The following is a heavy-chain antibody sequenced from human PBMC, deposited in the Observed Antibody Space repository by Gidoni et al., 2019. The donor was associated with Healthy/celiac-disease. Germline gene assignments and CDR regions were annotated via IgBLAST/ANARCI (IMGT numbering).Heavy chain of an antibody. D-gene: IGHD3-3*01. CDR2: ISYDGSNK. J-gene: IGHJ6*02. V-gene: IGHV3-30*01. CDR3: ARESFGVVTLSGMDV. CDR1: GFTFSSYA. Sequence: VQLVEAGGGVVQPGRSLRLSCAASGFTFSSYAMHWVRQAPGKGLEWVAVISYDGSNKYYADSVKGRFTISRDNSKNTLYLQMNSLRAEDTAVYYCARESFGVVTLSGMDVWGQGTTVTVSS.